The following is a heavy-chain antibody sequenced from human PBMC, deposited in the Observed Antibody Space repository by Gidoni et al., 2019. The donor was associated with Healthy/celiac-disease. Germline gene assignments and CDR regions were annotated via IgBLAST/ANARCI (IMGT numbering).Heavy chain of an antibody. CDR2: IFSNDEK. CDR3: ARSFPYYDSSGYYLWYFDY. V-gene: IGHV2-26*01. D-gene: IGHD3-22*01. Sequence: QVTLKESGPVLVKPTETLTLTCTVSGFSLSNARMGVSWIRQPPGKALEWLAHIFSNDEKSYSTSLKSRLTISKDTSKSQVVLTMTNMDPVDTATYYCARSFPYYDSSGYYLWYFDYWAQGTLVTVSS. CDR1: GFSLSNARMG. J-gene: IGHJ4*02.